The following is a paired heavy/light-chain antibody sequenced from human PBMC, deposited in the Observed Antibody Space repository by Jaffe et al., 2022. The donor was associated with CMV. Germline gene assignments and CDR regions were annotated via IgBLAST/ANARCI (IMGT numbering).Light chain of an antibody. Sequence: QSALTQPASVSGSPGQSITISCTGATTDIGLYNYVSWYQQHPGQAPKLIIYDVSNRPSGASNRFSASKSGDTASLTISGLQAEDEAIYYCSSYTSINSHVMFGAGTKLTV. V-gene: IGLV2-14*03. CDR1: TTDIGLYNY. CDR3: SSYTSINSHVM. J-gene: IGLJ3*02. CDR2: DVS.
Heavy chain of an antibody. CDR3: ARNFRYGDCSGGLCFRGFDP. CDR1: RYTFSAYY. D-gene: IGHD2-15*01. V-gene: IGHV1-2*02. Sequence: QVQLVQSGAEVKKPGASVKVSCKASRYTFSAYYMHWVRQAPGQGLEWMGWINPNSGDTNYAQKFQGRVTMTSDTSISTAYMELNSLRSDDSAVYYCARNFRYGDCSGGLCFRGFDPWGQGTLVTVSS. CDR2: INPNSGDT. J-gene: IGHJ5*02.